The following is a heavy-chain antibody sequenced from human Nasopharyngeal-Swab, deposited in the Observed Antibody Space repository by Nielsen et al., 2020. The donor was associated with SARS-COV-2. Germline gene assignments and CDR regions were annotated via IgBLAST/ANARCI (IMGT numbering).Heavy chain of an antibody. D-gene: IGHD1-26*01. CDR2: ISYDGSNK. J-gene: IGHJ2*01. Sequence: GESLKISCAASGFTFSNYAMHWVRQAPGKGLEWVAVISYDGSNKNYADSVKGRFTISRDQSKNSLYLLMNSLTAEDTAVYYCARDRLLGPTPSNWYFDLWGRGALVTVSS. CDR1: GFTFSNYA. V-gene: IGHV3-30-3*01. CDR3: ARDRLLGPTPSNWYFDL.